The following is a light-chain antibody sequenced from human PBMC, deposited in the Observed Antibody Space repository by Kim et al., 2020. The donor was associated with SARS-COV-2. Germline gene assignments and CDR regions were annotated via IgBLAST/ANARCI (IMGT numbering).Light chain of an antibody. CDR2: AAS. J-gene: IGKJ1*01. Sequence: AYVGDRCTITCRASQDISNYLAWFQLKPGKAPKLLIYAASALQPGVPSRFSGSGSGTDFTLTVTSLQPEDVATYYCQKCDSAPWTFGQGTKVDIK. CDR1: QDISNY. V-gene: IGKV1-27*01. CDR3: QKCDSAPWT.